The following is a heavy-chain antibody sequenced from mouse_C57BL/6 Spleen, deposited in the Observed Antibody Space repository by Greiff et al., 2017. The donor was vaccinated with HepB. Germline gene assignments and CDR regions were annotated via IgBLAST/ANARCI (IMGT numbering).Heavy chain of an antibody. CDR1: GYTFTDYY. CDR2: INPNNGGT. CDR3: ARSVYYFDY. J-gene: IGHJ2*01. Sequence: VQLQQSGPELVKPGASVKISCKASGYTFTDYYMNWVKQSHGKSLEWIGDINPNNGGTSYNQKFKGKATLTVDKSSSTAYMELRRLTSEDSAVYYCARSVYYFDYWGQGTTLTVSS. V-gene: IGHV1-26*01.